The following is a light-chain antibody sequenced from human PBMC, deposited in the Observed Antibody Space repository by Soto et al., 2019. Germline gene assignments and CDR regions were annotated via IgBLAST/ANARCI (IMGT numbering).Light chain of an antibody. CDR2: GAS. Sequence: EIVLTQSPGTLSLSPGERPTLSCRASQSVSSSYLAWYQQKPGQAPRLLIYGASSRATGISDRFSGWGSGTDFTLVISRLEPEDFATYYCLQDDSYPLTFGQGTKVDIK. V-gene: IGKV3-20*01. CDR1: QSVSSSY. J-gene: IGKJ1*01. CDR3: LQDDSYPLT.